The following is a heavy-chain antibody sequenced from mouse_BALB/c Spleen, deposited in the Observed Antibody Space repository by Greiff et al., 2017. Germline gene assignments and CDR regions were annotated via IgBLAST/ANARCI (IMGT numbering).Heavy chain of an antibody. D-gene: IGHD3-2*01. CDR1: GFSLTSYG. CDR3: ARKDSSGYGAMDY. Sequence: VQLVESGPGLVAPSQSLSITCTVSGFSLTSYGVHWVRQPPGKGLEWLGVIWAGGSTNYNSALMSRLSISKDNSKSQVFLKMNSLQTDDTAMYYCARKDSSGYGAMDYWGQGTSVTVSS. J-gene: IGHJ4*01. V-gene: IGHV2-9*02. CDR2: IWAGGST.